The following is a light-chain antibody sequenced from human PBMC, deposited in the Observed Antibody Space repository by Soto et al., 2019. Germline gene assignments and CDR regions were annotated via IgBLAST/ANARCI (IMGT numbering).Light chain of an antibody. CDR2: DVS. CDR3: NSYTSSSTHV. Sequence: QSALTQPASVSGSPGQSITISCTGTSSDVGRYIYVSWYQHLPGKAPKLMIYDVSKRPSGVSNRFSGSKSGNTASLTISGLQAEDEADYYCNSYTSSSTHVFGTGTKLTVL. V-gene: IGLV2-14*03. J-gene: IGLJ1*01. CDR1: SSDVGRYIY.